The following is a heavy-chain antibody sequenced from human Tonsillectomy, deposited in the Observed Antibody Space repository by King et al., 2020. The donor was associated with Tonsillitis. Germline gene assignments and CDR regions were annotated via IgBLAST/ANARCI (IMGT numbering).Heavy chain of an antibody. CDR1: GGTFSSYA. V-gene: IGHV1-69*01. CDR3: ARDSYSVDSSGYLSYGGAFDI. D-gene: IGHD3-22*01. Sequence: QLVQSGAEVKKPGSSVKVSCKASGGTFSSYAISWVRQAPGQGLEWRGGIIPIFGTAKYAQKFQGRDTITADESTSTAYMELGNLRAEDTAVYYCARDSYSVDSSGYLSYGGAFDIWGQGTMFTVSS. J-gene: IGHJ3*02. CDR2: IIPIFGTA.